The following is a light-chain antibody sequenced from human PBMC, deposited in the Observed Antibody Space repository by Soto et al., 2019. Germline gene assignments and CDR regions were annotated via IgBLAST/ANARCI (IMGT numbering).Light chain of an antibody. CDR3: LQYTNWPLT. V-gene: IGKV3-15*01. CDR2: DTS. J-gene: IGKJ4*01. CDR1: QSVSSN. Sequence: EIVMTQSPATLSVSPGERATISCRASQSVSSNLAWYRQKPGQAPRLLIYDTSTRATGIPASFGGSGSGTEFTLTISSLQSDDFALYYCLQYTNWPLTFGGGTKVVIK.